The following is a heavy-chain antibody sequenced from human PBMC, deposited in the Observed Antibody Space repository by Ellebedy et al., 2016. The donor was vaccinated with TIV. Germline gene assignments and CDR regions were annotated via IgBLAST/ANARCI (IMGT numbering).Heavy chain of an antibody. CDR2: MNPNSGNT. Sequence: ASVKVSXXASGYTFTSYDINWVRQATGQGLEWMGWMNPNSGNTGYAQKFQGRVTMTRNTSISTAYMELSSLRSEDTAVYYCARGRSIAARNWFNPWGQGTLVTVSS. CDR3: ARGRSIAARNWFNP. D-gene: IGHD6-6*01. CDR1: GYTFTSYD. J-gene: IGHJ5*02. V-gene: IGHV1-8*01.